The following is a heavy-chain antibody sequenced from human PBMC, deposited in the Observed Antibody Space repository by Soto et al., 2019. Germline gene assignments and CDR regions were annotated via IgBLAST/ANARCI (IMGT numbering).Heavy chain of an antibody. CDR1: GYTFTSYG. Sequence: QVQLVQSGAEVKKPGASVKVSCKASGYTFTSYGISWVRQAPGQGLEWMGWISAYNGNTNYAQKLQGRVTMTTETSTSTAYMELRRLSSGVTAVYYCAREDRPRLNWGQGTLVTVSS. J-gene: IGHJ4*02. CDR2: ISAYNGNT. V-gene: IGHV1-18*01. CDR3: AREDRPRLN.